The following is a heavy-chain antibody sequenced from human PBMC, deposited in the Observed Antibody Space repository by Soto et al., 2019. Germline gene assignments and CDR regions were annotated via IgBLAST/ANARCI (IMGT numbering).Heavy chain of an antibody. V-gene: IGHV4-4*02. D-gene: IGHD2-21*01. Sequence: QVQLRESGPGLVKTSGTLSLTCVVSGGSISSTNWWTWVRQPPGKGLEWIGEIYHSGSPTFSPSLGGRATISVDKSTNQFSRRLRSVTAADTAVYYCATLPPRLVVALLPIPTWGQGILVTVSS. CDR1: GGSISSTNW. CDR2: IYHSGSP. J-gene: IGHJ5*02. CDR3: ATLPPRLVVALLPIPT.